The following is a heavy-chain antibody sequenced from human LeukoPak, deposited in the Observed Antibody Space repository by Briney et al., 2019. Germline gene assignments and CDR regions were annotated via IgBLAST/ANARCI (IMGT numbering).Heavy chain of an antibody. CDR3: ARGLYSSGWYFDY. CDR1: RFTISSNY. V-gene: IGHV3-66*01. CDR2: ISSGGST. J-gene: IGHJ4*02. Sequence: PGGPLRLSCAASRFTISSNYMSWVRQAPGKGRNWVSAISSGGSTYYSDSVKGRFTLSRDNSKNTLYLQMSALRAEDTAVYYCARGLYSSGWYFDYWGQGTLVTVSS. D-gene: IGHD6-19*01.